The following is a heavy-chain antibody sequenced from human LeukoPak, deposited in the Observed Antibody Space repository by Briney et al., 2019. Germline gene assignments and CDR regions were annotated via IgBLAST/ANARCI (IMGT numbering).Heavy chain of an antibody. CDR1: GFRFSSYA. CDR3: TTGVAVGL. J-gene: IGHJ4*02. V-gene: IGHV3-23*01. Sequence: GGSLRLSCAASGFRFSSYAMSWVRQAPRKGLEWVSAISGSGVSTYYADSVKGRFTVSRDNSKNTLYLQMNSLKTEDTAVYYCTTGVAVGLWGQGTLVTVSS. CDR2: ISGSGVST. D-gene: IGHD6-19*01.